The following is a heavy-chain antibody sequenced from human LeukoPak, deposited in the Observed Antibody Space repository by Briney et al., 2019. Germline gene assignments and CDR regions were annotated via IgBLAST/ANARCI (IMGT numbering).Heavy chain of an antibody. J-gene: IGHJ6*03. Sequence: AGSLSLSCAAAGFTSISYWMHWERQAAVKGLVWVSRINSDGSSTTYADSVKGRFTISRDNAKNTMYLQMNRLRAEDTAVYYCARVGVYAFHMDVWGKGTTFTVSS. CDR3: ARVGVYAFHMDV. CDR1: GFTSISYW. CDR2: INSDGSST. V-gene: IGHV3-74*01. D-gene: IGHD3-16*01.